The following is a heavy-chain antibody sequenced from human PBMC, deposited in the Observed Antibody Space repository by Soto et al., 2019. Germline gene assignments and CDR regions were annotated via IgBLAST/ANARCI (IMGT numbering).Heavy chain of an antibody. CDR3: AAGRYFDWLPLDY. Sequence: GGSLRLSCAASGFTVSSNYMSWVRQAPGKGLEWVSLIYSGGSTYYADSVKGRFTISRDNSKNTLYLQMNSLRAEDAAVYYCAAGRYFDWLPLDYWGQGTLVTVSS. V-gene: IGHV3-66*01. D-gene: IGHD3-9*01. J-gene: IGHJ4*02. CDR2: IYSGGST. CDR1: GFTVSSNY.